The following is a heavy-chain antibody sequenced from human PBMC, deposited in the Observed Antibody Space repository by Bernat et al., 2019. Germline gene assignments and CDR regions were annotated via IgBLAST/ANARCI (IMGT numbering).Heavy chain of an antibody. J-gene: IGHJ4*02. CDR3: TRTRSGANGGDY. CDR2: TYYRSQWHY. V-gene: IGHV6-1*01. Sequence: QIQLHQSCPGLLRPSQILSLTCAISGDTVSSNNAAWDWIRQSPSRGLEWLGRTYYRSQWHYDYAASVKSRITVNPDTSKNQFSLQLRSVTPDDTAIYYCTRTRSGANGGDYWGQGTLVTVSS. CDR1: GDTVSSNNAA. D-gene: IGHD3-22*01.